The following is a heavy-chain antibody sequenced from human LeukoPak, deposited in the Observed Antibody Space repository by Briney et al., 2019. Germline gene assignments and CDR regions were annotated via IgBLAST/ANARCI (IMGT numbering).Heavy chain of an antibody. J-gene: IGHJ3*02. CDR1: GGTFSSYA. CDR3: AFVSGSYLWAFDI. CDR2: ISGSGGST. V-gene: IGHV3-23*01. D-gene: IGHD1-26*01. Sequence: EASVKVSCKASGGTFSSYAISWVRQTPGKGLEWVSAISGSGGSTYYADSVKGRFTISRDNSKNTLYLQMNSLRAEDTAVYYCAFVSGSYLWAFDIWGQGTMVTVSS.